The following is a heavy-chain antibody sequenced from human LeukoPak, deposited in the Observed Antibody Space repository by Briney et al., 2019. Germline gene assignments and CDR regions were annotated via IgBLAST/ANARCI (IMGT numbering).Heavy chain of an antibody. CDR1: GFTFSSYA. J-gene: IGHJ4*02. CDR2: INQDGSQK. V-gene: IGHV3-7*01. D-gene: IGHD2-21*02. Sequence: PGGSLRLSCAASGFTFSSYAMSWVRQAPGKGLEWVASINQDGSQKYYVGSVKGRFTISRDNAKNSLYLQMNSLRAEDTAVYYCASPTGCRGDCPGWGQGTLVTVSS. CDR3: ASPTGCRGDCPG.